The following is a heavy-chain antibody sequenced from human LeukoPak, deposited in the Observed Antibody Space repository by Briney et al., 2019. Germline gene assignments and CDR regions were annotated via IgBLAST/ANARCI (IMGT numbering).Heavy chain of an antibody. CDR3: ASAPSEVGGYYPEYYRH. V-gene: IGHV3-74*01. CDR2: IKSDGKT. D-gene: IGHD3-22*01. CDR1: GFTFSRYW. J-gene: IGHJ1*01. Sequence: GGSLRLSCEASGFTFSRYWMHWVRQAPGKGLVWVSRIKSDGKTNYADSVKGRFTISRDNAKNTVSLQMDSLRAEDTGVYYCASAPSEVGGYYPEYYRHWGQGTLVTVSS.